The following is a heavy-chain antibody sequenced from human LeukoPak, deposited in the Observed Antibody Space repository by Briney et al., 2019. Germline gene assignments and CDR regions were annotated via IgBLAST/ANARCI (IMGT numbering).Heavy chain of an antibody. V-gene: IGHV1-46*01. CDR2: INPSGGST. J-gene: IGHJ4*01. CDR1: GYTFTSYY. Sequence: ASVKVSCTASGYTFTSYYMHWVRQAPGQGLEWMGIINPSGGSTSYAQKFQGRVTMTRDTSTSTVYMELSSLRSEDTAVYYCARTKSNYDFWSGYQGAHFDYWGQGTLVTVSS. CDR3: ARTKSNYDFWSGYQGAHFDY. D-gene: IGHD3-3*01.